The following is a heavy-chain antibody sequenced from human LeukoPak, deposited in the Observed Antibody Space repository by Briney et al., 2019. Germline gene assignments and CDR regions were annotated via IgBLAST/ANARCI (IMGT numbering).Heavy chain of an antibody. V-gene: IGHV1-24*01. CDR1: GYTLIELS. CDR2: TDPEDGET. D-gene: IGHD3-10*01. J-gene: IGHJ4*02. CDR3: ATPEFYGSGSYPREFDY. Sequence: ASVKVSCKVSGYTLIELSMHWVRQAPGKGLEWMGGTDPEDGETIYAQKFQGRVTMTEDTSTGTAYMELSSLRSEDTAVYYCATPEFYGSGSYPREFDYWGQGTLVTVSS.